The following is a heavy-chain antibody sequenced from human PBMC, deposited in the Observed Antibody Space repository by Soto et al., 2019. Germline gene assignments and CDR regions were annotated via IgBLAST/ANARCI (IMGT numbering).Heavy chain of an antibody. CDR3: AKDRYLDHDSRGYLFDN. Sequence: EVQLLESGGDLIQPGGSLRLSCEASGFTFNIYAMTWVRQAPGKGLEWVSAISRYGDSTYYADSVEGRFTISRDNSQNTLYLQMNSLRAEGTAVYYCAKDRYLDHDSRGYLFDNWGQGTLVTVSS. CDR1: GFTFNIYA. V-gene: IGHV3-23*01. J-gene: IGHJ4*02. CDR2: ISRYGDST. D-gene: IGHD3-22*01.